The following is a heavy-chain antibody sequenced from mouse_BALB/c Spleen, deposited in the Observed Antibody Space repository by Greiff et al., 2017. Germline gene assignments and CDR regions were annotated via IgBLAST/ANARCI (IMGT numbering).Heavy chain of an antibody. CDR3: ARGRITTATDY. D-gene: IGHD1-1*01. V-gene: IGHV5-6-5*01. CDR2: ISSGGST. CDR1: GFTFSSYA. Sequence: DVKLVESGGGLVKPGGSLKLSCAASGFTFSSYAMSWVRQTPEKRLEWVASISSGGSTYYPDSVKGRFTISRDNARNILYLQMSSLRSEDTAMYYCARGRITTATDYWGQGTSVTVSS. J-gene: IGHJ4*01.